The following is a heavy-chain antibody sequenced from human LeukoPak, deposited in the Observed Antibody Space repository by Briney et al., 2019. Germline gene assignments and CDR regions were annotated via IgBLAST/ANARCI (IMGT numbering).Heavy chain of an antibody. V-gene: IGHV1-46*01. Sequence: ASVKVSCKASGYTFTSYYMHWVRQAPGQGLEWMGIINPSGGSTSYAQKLQGRVTMTRDTSTSTVYMELSSLRSEDTAVYYCAREMVPQKGVGDFDYWGQGTLVTVSS. D-gene: IGHD3-10*01. CDR1: GYTFTSYY. CDR2: INPSGGST. CDR3: AREMVPQKGVGDFDY. J-gene: IGHJ4*02.